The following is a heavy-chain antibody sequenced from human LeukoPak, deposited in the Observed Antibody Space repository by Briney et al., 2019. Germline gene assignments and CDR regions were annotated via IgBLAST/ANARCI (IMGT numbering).Heavy chain of an antibody. CDR2: ISAYNGNT. CDR3: ARGRRLGLVKDQSSGRSLDY. CDR1: GYTFTSYG. J-gene: IGHJ4*02. V-gene: IGHV1-18*01. D-gene: IGHD3-10*01. Sequence: ASVKVSCKASGYTFTSYGISWVRQAPGQGLEWMGWISAYNGNTNCAQKLQGRVTMTTDTSTSTAYMELRSLRSDDTAVYYCARGRRLGLVKDQSSGRSLDYWGQGTLVTVSS.